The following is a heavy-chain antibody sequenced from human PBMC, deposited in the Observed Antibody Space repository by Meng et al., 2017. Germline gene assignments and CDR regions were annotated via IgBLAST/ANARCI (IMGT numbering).Heavy chain of an antibody. CDR1: GGSVSSGSYY. D-gene: IGHD2-15*01. V-gene: IGHV4-61*01. J-gene: IGHJ4*02. Sequence: QVWLTVPGPGLVRPSESLSLTCTVSGGSVSSGSYYWSWIRQPPGKGLEWIGYIYYSGSTNYNPSLKSRVTISVDTSKNQFSLKLSSVTAADTAVYYCARDCSGGSCYSIGVWGQGTLVTVSS. CDR3: ARDCSGGSCYSIGV. CDR2: IYYSGST.